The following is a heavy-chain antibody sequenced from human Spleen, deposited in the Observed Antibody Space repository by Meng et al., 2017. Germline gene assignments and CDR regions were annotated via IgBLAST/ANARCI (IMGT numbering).Heavy chain of an antibody. CDR3: ARGGISYYFDY. D-gene: IGHD3-16*01. J-gene: IGHJ4*02. CDR2: FFYRGST. Sequence: ESCPGRGKPSGTLALTCKVSGDSISSSTYYCGWNRQSPGEGLEWIANFFYRGSTYYNPSLERRVTISADMSNNQFALKLTSVTAADTALYYCARGGISYYFDYWGQGTVVTVSS. V-gene: IGHV4-39*06. CDR1: GDSISSSTYY.